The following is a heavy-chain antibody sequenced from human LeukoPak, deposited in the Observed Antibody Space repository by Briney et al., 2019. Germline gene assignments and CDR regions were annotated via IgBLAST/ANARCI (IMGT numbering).Heavy chain of an antibody. CDR2: IHYSGST. CDR3: AKTTGRGTVDPGTSGYITF. Sequence: SETLSLTCTVSGGSISSGNYYWDWVRQPPGQGLEWIGSIHYSGSTYYNPSLRSRVTISVDTSKNQFSLKMSSVTAADTAVYYCAKTTGRGTVDPGTSGYITFWDQGTLVTVSS. D-gene: IGHD1-26*01. CDR1: GGSISSGNYY. V-gene: IGHV4-39*01. J-gene: IGHJ4*02.